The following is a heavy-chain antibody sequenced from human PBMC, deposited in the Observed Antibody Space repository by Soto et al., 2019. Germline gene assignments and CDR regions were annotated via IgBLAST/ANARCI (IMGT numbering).Heavy chain of an antibody. J-gene: IGHJ6*02. CDR1: GGSRSSYC. Sequence: LEPLSLPCTVVGGSRSSYCGTWIRQQPGKGLEWIASFYYTGSADYNPSLKSRITGSVASSRTQFSLRLRSVTAADSAVYYCARALLRGPREYYFGMDVWGQGATVTVS. CDR2: FYYTGSA. D-gene: IGHD3-10*01. V-gene: IGHV4-59*01. CDR3: ARALLRGPREYYFGMDV.